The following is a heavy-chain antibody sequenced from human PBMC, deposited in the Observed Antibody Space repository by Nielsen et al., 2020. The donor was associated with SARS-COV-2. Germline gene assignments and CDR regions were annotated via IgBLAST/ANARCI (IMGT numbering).Heavy chain of an antibody. J-gene: IGHJ5*02. CDR1: GYSFTSYW. CDR2: IYPGDSDT. D-gene: IGHD6-19*01. Sequence: GESLKISCQGSGYSFTSYWIGWVRQMPGKGLEWMGIIYPGDSDTRYSPSFQGQVTISADKSISTAYLQWSSLKASDTAMYYCARLLGRVAGTTRGGWFDPWGQGTLVTVSS. V-gene: IGHV5-51*01. CDR3: ARLLGRVAGTTRGGWFDP.